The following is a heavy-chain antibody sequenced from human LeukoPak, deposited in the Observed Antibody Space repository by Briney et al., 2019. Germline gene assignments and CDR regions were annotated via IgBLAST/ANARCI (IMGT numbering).Heavy chain of an antibody. CDR3: AKGGDVDILNSHDAFDI. D-gene: IGHD3-9*01. V-gene: IGHV3-9*01. J-gene: IGHJ3*02. CDR1: RFTFDDYV. Sequence: PGGSLRLSCAGSRFTFDDYVMHWVRQPPGKGLEWVSGINWNSGSIGYADSVKGRFTISRDNAKNSLYLQMNSLRAEDTALYYCAKGGDVDILNSHDAFDIWGQGTMVTVSS. CDR2: INWNSGSI.